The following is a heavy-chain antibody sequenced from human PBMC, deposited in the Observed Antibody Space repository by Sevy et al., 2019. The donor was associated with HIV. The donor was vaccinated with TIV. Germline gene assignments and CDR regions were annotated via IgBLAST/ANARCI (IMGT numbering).Heavy chain of an antibody. CDR1: GFTFSSYA. CDR2: ISGSGGST. J-gene: IGHJ4*02. V-gene: IGHV3-23*01. D-gene: IGHD6-19*01. Sequence: GGSLRLSCAASGFTFSSYAMSWVRQAPGKGLEWVSAISGSGGSTYYADSVKGRFTISRDNSKNTLYLQMNSLRAEDTAVYYCAKDRVRSIAVAGTGFDYWGQGTLVTVSS. CDR3: AKDRVRSIAVAGTGFDY.